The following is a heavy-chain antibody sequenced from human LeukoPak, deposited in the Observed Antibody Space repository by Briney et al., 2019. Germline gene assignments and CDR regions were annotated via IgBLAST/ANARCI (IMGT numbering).Heavy chain of an antibody. Sequence: PSETLSLTCTVSGGSISSYYWSWIRQPPGKGLEWIGNIYYSGSTNYNPSLKSRLTISVDTPKNQFSLRLSSATAAGTAVYYCARCSGYVSYYYYGMDVWGQGTTVTVSS. CDR2: IYYSGST. CDR1: GGSISSYY. CDR3: ARCSGYVSYYYYGMDV. V-gene: IGHV4-59*01. D-gene: IGHD5-12*01. J-gene: IGHJ6*02.